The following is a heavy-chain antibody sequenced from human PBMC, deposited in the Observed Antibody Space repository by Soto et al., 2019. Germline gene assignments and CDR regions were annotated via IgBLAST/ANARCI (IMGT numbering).Heavy chain of an antibody. V-gene: IGHV3-30-3*01. CDR1: GFGFTTYA. J-gene: IGHJ4*02. Sequence: GGSLRLSCAASGFGFTTYAMHWVRQAPGKGLEWVAVISDDGSIKYYADSVKGRFTISRDNSKNTFYLQMNSLRGDDTALYYCARAIETAMDPCDYWGQGALVTVSS. D-gene: IGHD5-18*01. CDR3: ARAIETAMDPCDY. CDR2: ISDDGSIK.